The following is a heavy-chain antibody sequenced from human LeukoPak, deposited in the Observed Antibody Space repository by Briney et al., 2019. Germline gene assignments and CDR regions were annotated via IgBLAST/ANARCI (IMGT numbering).Heavy chain of an antibody. J-gene: IGHJ4*02. CDR1: GYTFTSYG. V-gene: IGHV1-18*01. Sequence: ASVKVSCTASGYTFTSYGISWVRQAPGQGLEWMGWISAYNGNTNYAQKLQGRVTMTTDTSTSTAYMELRSLRSDDTAVYYCARVRIVVLVAATVYCDYWGQGTLVTVSS. D-gene: IGHD2-15*01. CDR3: ARVRIVVLVAATVYCDY. CDR2: ISAYNGNT.